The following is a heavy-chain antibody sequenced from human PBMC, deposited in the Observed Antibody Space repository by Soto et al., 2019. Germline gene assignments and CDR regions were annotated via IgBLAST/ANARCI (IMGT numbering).Heavy chain of an antibody. V-gene: IGHV4-30-2*01. CDR2: IYHSGHT. CDR1: GGTISSGVYT. CDR3: AMKVLAYDTVNG. J-gene: IGHJ3*01. D-gene: IGHD3-22*01. Sequence: LSLTCAVSGGTISSGVYTRTWIRSTPGNGLDWNGYIYHSGHTYYNPSLTSRVSISGDRCKNQHTLNLSSVTDADTAVYHCAMKVLAYDTVNGWIQGTIVTVTS.